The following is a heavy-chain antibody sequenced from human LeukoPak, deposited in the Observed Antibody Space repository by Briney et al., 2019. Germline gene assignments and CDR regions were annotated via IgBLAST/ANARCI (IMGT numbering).Heavy chain of an antibody. CDR3: ARDFGYYDTSGLSD. J-gene: IGHJ4*02. D-gene: IGHD3-22*01. Sequence: SVKVSCKASGYTFTGYYMHWVRQAPGQGPEWMGRINPNSGDTNYAQKFQGRVTMARDTSISTAYMELSRLRSDDTAVYYCARDFGYYDTSGLSDWGQGTLVTVSP. V-gene: IGHV1-2*06. CDR2: INPNSGDT. CDR1: GYTFTGYY.